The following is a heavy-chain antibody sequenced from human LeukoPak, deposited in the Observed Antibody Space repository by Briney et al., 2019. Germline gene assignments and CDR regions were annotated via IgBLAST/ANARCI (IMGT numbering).Heavy chain of an antibody. CDR1: GGSISSGGYY. CDR2: IYYSGST. J-gene: IGHJ5*02. V-gene: IGHV4-31*03. CDR3: ARSGERSSGSWFDP. D-gene: IGHD6-25*01. Sequence: SETLSLTCTVSGGSISSGGYYWSWTRQHPGKGLEWIGYIYYSGSTYYNPSLKSRVTISVDTSKNQFSLKLSSVTAADTAVYYCARSGERSSGSWFDPWGQGTLVTVSS.